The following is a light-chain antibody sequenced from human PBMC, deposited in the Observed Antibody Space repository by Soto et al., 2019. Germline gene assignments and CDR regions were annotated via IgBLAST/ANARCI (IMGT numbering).Light chain of an antibody. CDR3: ATWDDSLSAVV. V-gene: IGLV1-47*01. CDR1: TSNIGSNY. J-gene: IGLJ2*01. CDR2: RNN. Sequence: QSVLTQPPSASGTPGQRVTISCSGSTSNIGSNYVYWHQQLPGTAPKLLIYRNNQRPSGVPDRFSGSKSGTSASLAISGLRSEDEADYYCATWDDSLSAVVFGGGTKVTVL.